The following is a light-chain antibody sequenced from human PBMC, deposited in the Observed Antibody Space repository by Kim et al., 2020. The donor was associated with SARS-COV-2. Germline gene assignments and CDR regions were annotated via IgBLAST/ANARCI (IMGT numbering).Light chain of an antibody. Sequence: SSELTQDSAVSVALGQTVRITCQGDSLRSYYATWYQQKPGQAPILVIYGKNNRLSGIPDRFSGFRSGNTASLTITGTQAGDEADYYCNSRDSNDNVVFG. V-gene: IGLV3-19*01. CDR1: SLRSYY. CDR3: NSRDSNDNVV. CDR2: GKN. J-gene: IGLJ2*01.